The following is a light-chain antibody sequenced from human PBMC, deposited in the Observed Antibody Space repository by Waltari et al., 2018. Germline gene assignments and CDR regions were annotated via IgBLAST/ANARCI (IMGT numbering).Light chain of an antibody. Sequence: QSVLTQPPSSSGAPGPGVHNPLTWSCPHNRGGYALHWYQQLPGTAPKLLIYANTNRPSGVPDRFSGSKSGTSASLAITGLQAEDEADYYCQSHDSSHYVFGTGTKVTVL. CDR3: QSHDSSHYV. CDR2: ANT. J-gene: IGLJ1*01. CDR1: CPHNRGGYA. V-gene: IGLV1-40*01.